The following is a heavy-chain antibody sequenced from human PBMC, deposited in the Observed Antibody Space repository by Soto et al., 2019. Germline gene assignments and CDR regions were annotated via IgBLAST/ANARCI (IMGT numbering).Heavy chain of an antibody. V-gene: IGHV3-23*01. CDR1: GFTFSSYA. CDR3: AKAISMHSLLTRADAFDI. CDR2: ISGSGGST. J-gene: IGHJ3*02. D-gene: IGHD2-15*01. Sequence: GGSLRLSCAASGFTFSSYAMSWVRQAPGKGLEWVSAISGSGGSTYYADSVKGRFTISRDNSKNTLYLQMNSLRAEDTAVYYCAKAISMHSLLTRADAFDIWGQGTMVTVSS.